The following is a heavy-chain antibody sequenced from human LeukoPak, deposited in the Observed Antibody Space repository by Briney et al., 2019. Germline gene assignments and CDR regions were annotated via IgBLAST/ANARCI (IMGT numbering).Heavy chain of an antibody. J-gene: IGHJ6*04. CDR1: GFTFSSYA. D-gene: IGHD2-8*02. CDR3: ARDDHELGYCTGSSCSAASD. Sequence: PGGSLRLSCAASGFTFSSYAMHWVRQAPGKGLEYVSAISSNGGSTYYANSVKGRFTISRDNSKNTLYLQMGSLRAEDMAVYYCARDDHELGYCTGSSCSAASDWGKGTTVTVSS. V-gene: IGHV3-64*01. CDR2: ISSNGGST.